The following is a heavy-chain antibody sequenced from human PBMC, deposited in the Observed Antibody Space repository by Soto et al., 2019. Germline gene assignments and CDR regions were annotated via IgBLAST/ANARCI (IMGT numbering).Heavy chain of an antibody. CDR2: INPNSGGT. CDR1: GYTFTGYY. Sequence: QVRLVQSGAEVKKPGASVKVSCKASGYTFTGYYMHWVRQAPGQGLEWMGWINPNSGGTNYAQKFQGWVTMTRDTSISTAYMELSRLRSDDTAVYYCARAIAAGIYYYGMDVWGQGTTVTVSS. CDR3: ARAIAAGIYYYGMDV. J-gene: IGHJ6*02. D-gene: IGHD6-13*01. V-gene: IGHV1-2*04.